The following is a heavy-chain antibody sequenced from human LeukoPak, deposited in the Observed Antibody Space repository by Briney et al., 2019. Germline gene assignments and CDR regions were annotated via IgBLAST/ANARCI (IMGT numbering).Heavy chain of an antibody. CDR1: GYTFTRDY. V-gene: IGHV1-46*01. CDR2: INPSGGSA. Sequence: ASVKVSCKASGYTFTRDYIHWVRQAFGQGLEWMGIINPSGGSATYAQKFQGRVTMTREMSTSTVYMELSSLKSEDTAVYYCARGTIEGFDPWGQGTLVTVSS. J-gene: IGHJ5*02. CDR3: ARGTIEGFDP. D-gene: IGHD1-7*01.